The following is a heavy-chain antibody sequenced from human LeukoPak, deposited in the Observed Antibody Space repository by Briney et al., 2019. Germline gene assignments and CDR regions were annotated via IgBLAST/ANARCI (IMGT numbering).Heavy chain of an antibody. CDR1: GFTFSSYE. CDR3: ARVVAAKPYYFDY. J-gene: IGHJ4*02. V-gene: IGHV3-48*03. Sequence: GGSLRLSCAASGFTFSSYEMNWVRQAPGKGLEWVSYISNSGSTIYYADSVKGRFTISRDNAKNSLYLQMNSLRAEDTAVYYCARVVAAKPYYFDYWGQGTLVTVSS. D-gene: IGHD2-15*01. CDR2: ISNSGSTI.